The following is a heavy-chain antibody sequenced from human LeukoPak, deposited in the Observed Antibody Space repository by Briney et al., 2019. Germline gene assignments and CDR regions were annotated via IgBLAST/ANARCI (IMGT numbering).Heavy chain of an antibody. V-gene: IGHV3-53*01. J-gene: IGHJ3*02. D-gene: IGHD2-2*01. Sequence: PGGSLRLSCAASGFSVTSNYMSWVRQAPGKGLEWVSIIYSDGSTYYADSVKGRFTISRDNSKNTLYLQMNSLRADDTAIYYCARRYCTSTNCYAAFDIWGQGTMVTVSS. CDR1: GFSVTSNY. CDR2: IYSDGST. CDR3: ARRYCTSTNCYAAFDI.